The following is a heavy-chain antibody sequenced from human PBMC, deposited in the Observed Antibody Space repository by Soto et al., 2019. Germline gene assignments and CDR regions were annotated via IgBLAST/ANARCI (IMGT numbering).Heavy chain of an antibody. J-gene: IGHJ5*02. V-gene: IGHV4-61*01. CDR3: ARQGGSWFDP. Sequence: SETLSLTCTVSGGSVSSGSYYWSWIRQPPGKGLEWIGYIYYSGSTNYNSSLKSRVTISVDTSKNQFSLKLSSVTAADTAVYYCARQGGSWFDPWGQGTMVSV. CDR1: GGSVSSGSYY. D-gene: IGHD1-1*01. CDR2: IYYSGST.